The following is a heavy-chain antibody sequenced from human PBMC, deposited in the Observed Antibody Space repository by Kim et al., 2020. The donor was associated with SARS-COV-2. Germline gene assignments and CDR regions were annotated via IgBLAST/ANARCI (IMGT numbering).Heavy chain of an antibody. Sequence: SETLSLTCSVSAYSISSGYYWGWIRQPPGKGLEWIGSIAHSGSVYYNPSLKSRATISIDTSKNQFSLKLSSVTAADTAVYYCARDAPSGTRWFDPWGQGTLVTVSS. CDR3: ARDAPSGTRWFDP. V-gene: IGHV4-38-2*02. CDR2: IAHSGSV. J-gene: IGHJ5*02. D-gene: IGHD1-7*01. CDR1: AYSISSGYY.